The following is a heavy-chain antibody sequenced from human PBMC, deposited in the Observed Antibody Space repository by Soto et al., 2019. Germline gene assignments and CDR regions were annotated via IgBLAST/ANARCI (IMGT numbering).Heavy chain of an antibody. J-gene: IGHJ5*02. D-gene: IGHD3-22*01. CDR1: GGSISSSSYY. CDR3: ARLHHYYDSSGYYYR. V-gene: IGHV4-39*01. CDR2: IYYSGST. Sequence: QLQLQESGPGLVKPSETLSLTCTVSGGSISSSSYYWGWIRQPPGKGLEWIGSIYYSGSTYYNPSHKSRVTISVDTSKNQFSLKLSSVTAADTAVYYCARLHHYYDSSGYYYRWGQGTLGTVSS.